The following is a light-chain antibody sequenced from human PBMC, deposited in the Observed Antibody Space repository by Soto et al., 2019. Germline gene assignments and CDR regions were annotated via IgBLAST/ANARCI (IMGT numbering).Light chain of an antibody. Sequence: EIVLRQSPVTLSLSPGESATFSCRASQTISSSYLAWYQQKPGQAPRLLIYGASSRATGIPDRFSGSGSGTDFSLTISRLEPEDFAVYYCQHYGSAPKTFGQGTKVDIK. CDR2: GAS. V-gene: IGKV3-20*01. J-gene: IGKJ1*01. CDR1: QTISSSY. CDR3: QHYGSAPKT.